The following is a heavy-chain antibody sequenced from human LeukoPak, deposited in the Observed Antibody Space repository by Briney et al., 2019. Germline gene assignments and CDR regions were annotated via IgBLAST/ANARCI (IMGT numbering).Heavy chain of an antibody. CDR2: ISYDGSNK. Sequence: GGSLRLSGAASGFTFSSYAMHWVRQAPGKGLEWVAVISYDGSNKYYADSVKGRFTISRDNSKNTLYLQMNSLIAEDTAVYYCAKVGPLWFGIYDYWGQGTLVTVSS. J-gene: IGHJ4*02. CDR1: GFTFSSYA. V-gene: IGHV3-30-3*01. CDR3: AKVGPLWFGIYDY. D-gene: IGHD3-10*01.